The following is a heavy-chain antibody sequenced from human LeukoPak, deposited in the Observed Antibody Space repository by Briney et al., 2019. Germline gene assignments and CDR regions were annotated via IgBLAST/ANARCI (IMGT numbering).Heavy chain of an antibody. V-gene: IGHV3-48*02. J-gene: IGHJ4*02. CDR2: INHNAEMI. Sequence: GGSLRLPCEASGFPFSSYVMSWVRQAPGKGLEWIAYINHNAEMIFYPDFVKGRFTISRDNAKNSLYLQMNALRDEDTAIYYCARDHDWAFDLWGQGTLVTVSS. CDR1: GFPFSSYV. CDR3: ARDHDWAFDL. D-gene: IGHD3-9*01.